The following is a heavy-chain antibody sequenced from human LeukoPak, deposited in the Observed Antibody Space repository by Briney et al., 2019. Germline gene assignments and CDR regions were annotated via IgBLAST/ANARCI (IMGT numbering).Heavy chain of an antibody. J-gene: IGHJ1*01. CDR2: ISTNGQAT. D-gene: IGHD3-10*01. CDR1: GFTLRIHA. CDR3: SRDPYNTILYRKSH. Sequence: SLSLSCAVSGFTLRIHATQCGRHTPEGGVGWGSGISTNGQATYYAPSVGGRFPISRDNSKSTLYLQLNSLRPEDTATYYCSRDPYNTILYRKSHWGQGTLVTV. V-gene: IGHV3-23*01.